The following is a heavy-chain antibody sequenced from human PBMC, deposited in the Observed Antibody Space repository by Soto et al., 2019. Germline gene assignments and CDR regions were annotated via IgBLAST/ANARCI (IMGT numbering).Heavy chain of an antibody. V-gene: IGHV4-30-4*01. CDR2: IYYSGNT. CDR1: GGSISSDYYY. Sequence: QVQLQESGPGLVKPSQTLSLTCSVSGGSISSDYYYWSWIRQPQGKGLEWIVHIYYSGNTYYSPSLTSRVTISVDTSKNQFSLKLSSVTAADTAVYYCASIDMVTTGDYWGQGALVTVSS. CDR3: ASIDMVTTGDY. D-gene: IGHD5-12*01. J-gene: IGHJ4*02.